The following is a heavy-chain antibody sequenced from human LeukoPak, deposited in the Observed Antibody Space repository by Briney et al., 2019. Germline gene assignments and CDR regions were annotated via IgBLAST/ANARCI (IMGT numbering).Heavy chain of an antibody. CDR2: INPNSGGT. Sequence: ASVKVSCKASGYTLTSYGISWVRQAPGQGLEWMGWINPNSGGTNYAQKFQGRVTMTRDTSISAAYMELSRLRSDDTAVYYCARVPEGPFYYYGSGSYLSFDPWGQGTLVTVSS. CDR1: GYTLTSYG. CDR3: ARVPEGPFYYYGSGSYLSFDP. V-gene: IGHV1-2*02. D-gene: IGHD3-10*01. J-gene: IGHJ5*02.